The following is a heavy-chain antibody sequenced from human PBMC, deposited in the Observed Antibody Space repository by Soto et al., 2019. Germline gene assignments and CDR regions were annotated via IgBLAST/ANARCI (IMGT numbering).Heavy chain of an antibody. D-gene: IGHD1-7*01. CDR3: AKDSALVWELDFDY. Sequence: QVQLVESGGGVVQPGRSLRLSCAASGFTFSSYGMHWVRQAPGKGLEWVAVISYDGSNKYYADSVKGRFTISRDNSKTTLYLQMNSLRAEDTAVYYCAKDSALVWELDFDYWAQGTLVSVPS. J-gene: IGHJ4*02. CDR2: ISYDGSNK. CDR1: GFTFSSYG. V-gene: IGHV3-30*18.